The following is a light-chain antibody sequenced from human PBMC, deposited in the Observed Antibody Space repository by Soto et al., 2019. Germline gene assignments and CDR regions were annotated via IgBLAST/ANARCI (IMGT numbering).Light chain of an antibody. CDR3: QQYDNLPSIT. J-gene: IGKJ5*01. CDR1: QDISNY. Sequence: DIQMTQSPSSLSASVGDRVTITCQSSQDISNYLNWYQQKPGKAPKLLIYDASNLETGVPSRLSGSRYGTDFTVTISNLQPEDIATYYCQQYDNLPSITFGQGTRLAIK. CDR2: DAS. V-gene: IGKV1-33*01.